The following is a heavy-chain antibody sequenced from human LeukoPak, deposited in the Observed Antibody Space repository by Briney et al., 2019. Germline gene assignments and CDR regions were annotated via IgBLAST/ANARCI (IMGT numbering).Heavy chain of an antibody. CDR1: GGSISSYY. V-gene: IGHV4-59*01. Sequence: SETLSLTCTVSGGSISSYYWSWIRQPPGKGLEWIGYIYYSGSTNYNPSLKSRVTISVDTSKNQFSLKLSSVTAADTAVYYCARGTGIAAAATVYYYYYMDVWGKGTTVTVSS. J-gene: IGHJ6*03. CDR2: IYYSGST. CDR3: ARGTGIAAAATVYYYYYMDV. D-gene: IGHD6-13*01.